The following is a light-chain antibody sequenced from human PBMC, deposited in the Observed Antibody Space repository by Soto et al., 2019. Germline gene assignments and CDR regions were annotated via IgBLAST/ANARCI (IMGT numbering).Light chain of an antibody. J-gene: IGKJ4*01. CDR2: GAS. CDR3: QQRSNWLT. Sequence: IVMTQSPATLSVSPGERATLSCRASQSVGGDLAWYQRKPGQAPRLLIYGASSRAPGIPARFSGSGSGTDFTLTISSLEPEDFAVYYCQQRSNWLTFGGGTKVEIK. V-gene: IGKV3-11*01. CDR1: QSVGGD.